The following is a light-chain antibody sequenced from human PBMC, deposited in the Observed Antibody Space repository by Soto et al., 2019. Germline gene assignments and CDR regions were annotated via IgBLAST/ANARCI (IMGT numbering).Light chain of an antibody. CDR3: SSYTSSSTPWV. Sequence: QSALTQPASVSGSPGQSITISCTGTSSDVGGYNYVSWYQQHPGKAPKLMIYDVSNRPSGVSNRFSGSKSGNTASLTISGRQDEDEEDYYCSSYTSSSTPWVFGGGTKLTVL. V-gene: IGLV2-14*01. CDR1: SSDVGGYNY. CDR2: DVS. J-gene: IGLJ3*02.